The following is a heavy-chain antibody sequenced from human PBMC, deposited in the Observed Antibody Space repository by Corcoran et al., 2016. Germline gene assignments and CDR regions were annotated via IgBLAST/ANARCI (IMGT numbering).Heavy chain of an antibody. Sequence: QVQLVESGGGVVQPGRSLRLSCAASGFTFSSYGMHWVRQAPGKGLEWVAVISYDGSNKYYADSVKGRFTISRDNSKNTLYLQMNSLRAEDTAVYYCAKARNIVATMSWFDPWGQGTLVTVSS. CDR3: AKARNIVATMSWFDP. J-gene: IGHJ5*02. CDR1: GFTFSSYG. V-gene: IGHV3-30*18. CDR2: ISYDGSNK. D-gene: IGHD5-12*01.